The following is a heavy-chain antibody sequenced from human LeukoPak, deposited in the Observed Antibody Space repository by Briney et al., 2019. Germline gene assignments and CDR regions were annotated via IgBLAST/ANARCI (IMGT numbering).Heavy chain of an antibody. CDR1: GGSISSGGYY. Sequence: SETLSLTCTVSGGSISSGGYYWSWIRQPPGKGLEWIGYIYHSGSTYYNPSLKSRVNISVDRSKNQFSLKLSSVTAADTAVYYCARRLNSSGPKWFDPWGQGTLVTVSS. D-gene: IGHD6-19*01. V-gene: IGHV4-30-2*01. CDR2: IYHSGST. CDR3: ARRLNSSGPKWFDP. J-gene: IGHJ5*02.